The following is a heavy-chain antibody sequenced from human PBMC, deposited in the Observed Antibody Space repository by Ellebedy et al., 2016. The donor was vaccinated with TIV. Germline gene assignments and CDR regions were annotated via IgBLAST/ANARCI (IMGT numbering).Heavy chain of an antibody. CDR3: ARGLSRRWMEGFY. J-gene: IGHJ4*02. CDR1: GYTFRRHG. V-gene: IGHV1-18*01. D-gene: IGHD3-3*01. CDR2: ISTYSGNP. Sequence: AASVKVSCKTSGYTFRRHGLNWVRQAPGQGLEWMGWISTYSGNPKYAQKFQGRVTITTDTSTGTAYMELRSLTSDDTAVYYCARGLSRRWMEGFYWGQGTLVTVSS.